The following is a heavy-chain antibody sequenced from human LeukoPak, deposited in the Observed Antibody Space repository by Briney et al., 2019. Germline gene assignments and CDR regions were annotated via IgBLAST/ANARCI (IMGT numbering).Heavy chain of an antibody. Sequence: SETLSLTCTVSGGSISSSSYYWGWIRQPPGKGLEWIGSIYYSGSTNYNPSLKSRVTISVDTSNNQISLKLSSVTAADTAVYYCARSPQTIVATFARRSNFYYYMDVWGKGTTVTVSS. CDR1: GGSISSSSYY. CDR3: ARSPQTIVATFARRSNFYYYMDV. J-gene: IGHJ6*03. D-gene: IGHD5-12*01. CDR2: IYYSGST. V-gene: IGHV4-39*07.